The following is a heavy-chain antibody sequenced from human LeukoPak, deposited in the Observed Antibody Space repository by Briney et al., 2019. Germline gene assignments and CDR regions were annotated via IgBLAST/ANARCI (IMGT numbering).Heavy chain of an antibody. CDR3: ARHTTVGGSLRFDY. Sequence: GESLKISCKGSGYRFASYWIVWVRQMPGKGLEWMGTIYPGDTDTRYSPSFQGQVTISADKSISTAYLQWSSLKASDTAMYYCARHTTVGGSLRFDYWGQGTLVSVSS. V-gene: IGHV5-51*01. D-gene: IGHD4-23*01. CDR2: IYPGDTDT. CDR1: GYRFASYW. J-gene: IGHJ4*02.